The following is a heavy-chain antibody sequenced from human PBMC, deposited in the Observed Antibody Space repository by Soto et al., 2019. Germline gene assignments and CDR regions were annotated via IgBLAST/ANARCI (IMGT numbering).Heavy chain of an antibody. V-gene: IGHV4-30-4*01. CDR2: IYYNGST. D-gene: IGHD2-15*01. Sequence: SETLSLSCTVSGGSISSGDSYWNWIRQPPGKGLEWIGYIYYNGSTYYNPSLKSRVIISVDTSQNQFSLKLSSVTAADTAVYYCAREDRYCTGGNCLGYGMDVWGQGTTVTVSS. J-gene: IGHJ6*02. CDR1: GGSISSGDSY. CDR3: AREDRYCTGGNCLGYGMDV.